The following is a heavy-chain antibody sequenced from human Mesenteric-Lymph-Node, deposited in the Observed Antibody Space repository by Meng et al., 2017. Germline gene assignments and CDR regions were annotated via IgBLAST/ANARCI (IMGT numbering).Heavy chain of an antibody. CDR1: AFRFSGAT. J-gene: IGHJ4*02. V-gene: IGHV3-73*02. CDR2: IRTKGDNYAT. Sequence: GQVVAAGGGLVPPGGSLKLSRAASAFRFSGATMRRVRKVSGKGREWVGRIRTKGDNYATTYAASVKGRFTISRDDSKNTAYLQVDSLRAEDTAVYYCSRDWLGQYFDYWGQGTLVTVSS. CDR3: SRDWLGQYFDY. D-gene: IGHD3-10*01.